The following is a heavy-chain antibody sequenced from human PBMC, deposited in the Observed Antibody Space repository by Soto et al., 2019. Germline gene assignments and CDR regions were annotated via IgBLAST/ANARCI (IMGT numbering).Heavy chain of an antibody. CDR1: GGSISSMNW. D-gene: IGHD3-10*01. Sequence: QVQLQESGPGLVRPSGTLSLTCAVSGGSISSMNWWSWVRQSPEKGLEWIGEIYHSGISNYNPSLKSRVTISIDKSKNQFSLKLTSVTAADTAVYYCAGLGVSTTVFDYWGQGTLVTVSS. CDR3: AGLGVSTTVFDY. V-gene: IGHV4-4*02. J-gene: IGHJ4*02. CDR2: IYHSGIS.